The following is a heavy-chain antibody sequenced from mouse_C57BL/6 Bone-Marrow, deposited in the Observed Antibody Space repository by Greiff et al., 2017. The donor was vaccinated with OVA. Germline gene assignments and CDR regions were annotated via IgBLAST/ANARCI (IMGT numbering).Heavy chain of an antibody. CDR3: ARQGNLLWYPFAY. V-gene: IGHV5-12*01. CDR1: GFTFSDYY. J-gene: IGHJ3*01. CDR2: ICNGGGST. D-gene: IGHD2-1*01. Sequence: EVKVVESGGGLVQPGGSLKLSCAASGFTFSDYYMYWVRQTPETRLEWVAYICNGGGSTYYPDTVKGRFTISRDKAKNTRYLQMSRLKSEDTAMYYCARQGNLLWYPFAYWGQGTLVTVSA.